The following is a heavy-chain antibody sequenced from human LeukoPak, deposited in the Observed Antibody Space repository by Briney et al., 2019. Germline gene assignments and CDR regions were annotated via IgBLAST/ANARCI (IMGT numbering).Heavy chain of an antibody. V-gene: IGHV4-59*08. Sequence: SETLSLTCTVCSGSISRYYWSWIRQPPGKGLEWIGYIYYSGSTNYNPSLKSRVTISVDTSKNQFSLKLNSVTAADTAVYYCARNDRDVAGGGLDYFDYWGQGTLVTVSS. J-gene: IGHJ4*02. D-gene: IGHD1-26*01. CDR3: ARNDRDVAGGGLDYFDY. CDR1: SGSISRYY. CDR2: IYYSGST.